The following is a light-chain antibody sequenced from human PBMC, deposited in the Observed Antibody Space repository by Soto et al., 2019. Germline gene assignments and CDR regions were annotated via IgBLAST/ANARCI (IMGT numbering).Light chain of an antibody. CDR2: GAS. CDR1: QSVNSR. Sequence: EIVMTQSPATLSVSPGDRVTLSCRASQSVNSRLAWYQPNPGQAPRLLIYGASTRATDIPARFSGSGSGTEFTLTISSLQSEDFGVYYCQQSNNWPLRFGGGTKVEIK. J-gene: IGKJ4*02. CDR3: QQSNNWPLR. V-gene: IGKV3-15*01.